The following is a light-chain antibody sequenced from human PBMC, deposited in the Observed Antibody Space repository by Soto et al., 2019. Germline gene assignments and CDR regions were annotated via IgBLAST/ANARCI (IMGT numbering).Light chain of an antibody. V-gene: IGKV3-20*01. J-gene: IGKJ1*01. CDR3: HQYRRSPPRR. CDR1: QSVSNDF. CDR2: GAS. Sequence: ASQSVSNDFLAWYQQKPGQAPRLLIYGASTRATDVPDRFSGSGSGEDFTLTISRLQHADFAVYSCHQYRRSPPRRFAQGTKVDIK.